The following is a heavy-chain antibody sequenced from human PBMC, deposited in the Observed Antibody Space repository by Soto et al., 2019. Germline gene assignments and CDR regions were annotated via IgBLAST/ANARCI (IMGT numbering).Heavy chain of an antibody. CDR2: ISASGGTT. D-gene: IGHD6-19*01. CDR3: AKDRKSGSGWYWDY. CDR1: GFTFSDYA. V-gene: IGHV3-23*01. Sequence: EVQLLESGGGLVQPGGSLRLTCAASGFTFSDYAMSWVRQAPGKGLEWVSAISASGGTTYYADSVRGRFTISRDNSKNTLYLQMNSLRAEDTVVYYCAKDRKSGSGWYWDYCCQGTLVTVSS. J-gene: IGHJ4*02.